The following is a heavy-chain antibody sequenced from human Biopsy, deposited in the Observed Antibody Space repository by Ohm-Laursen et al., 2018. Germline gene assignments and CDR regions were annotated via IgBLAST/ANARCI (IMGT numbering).Heavy chain of an antibody. Sequence: SDTLSLTCAVSGGSVSSNTYYWAWIRQPPGKGLEWIGSIFYSGIIYSNPSLKSRVSISVDTSKNQFYLNLNSVTAADTAVYYCARHPTGFWFDPWGQGTLVIVSS. CDR1: GGSVSSNTYY. V-gene: IGHV4-39*01. CDR2: IFYSGII. J-gene: IGHJ5*02. CDR3: ARHPTGFWFDP.